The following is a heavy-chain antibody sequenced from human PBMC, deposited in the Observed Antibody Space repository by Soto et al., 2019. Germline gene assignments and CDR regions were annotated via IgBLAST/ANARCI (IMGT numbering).Heavy chain of an antibody. Sequence: PGGSLILSCAASGFSFSNAWLSWVRQTPGKGLEWVGRIKSKTDGGTTDYAAPVKGRFIISRDDSKNTLYLQMNSLRAEDTAVYYCAKDPYYGSGSVKPNWFDPWGQGTLVTVSS. CDR1: GFSFSNAW. CDR3: AKDPYYGSGSVKPNWFDP. D-gene: IGHD3-10*01. V-gene: IGHV3-15*01. CDR2: IKSKTDGGTT. J-gene: IGHJ5*02.